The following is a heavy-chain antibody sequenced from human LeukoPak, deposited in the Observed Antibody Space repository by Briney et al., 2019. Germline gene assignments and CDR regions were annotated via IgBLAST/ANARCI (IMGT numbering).Heavy chain of an antibody. CDR3: ARGWVDTAYDF. CDR1: GFTFSSYS. D-gene: IGHD5-18*01. CDR2: ISSSSSYI. V-gene: IGHV3-21*01. Sequence: GGSLRLSCAASGFTFSSYSMNWVRQAPGKGLEWVSSISSSSSYIYYADSVKGRFTISRDNAKNSLYLQMNSLRAEDTAVYYCARGWVDTAYDFWGQGTLVTVSS. J-gene: IGHJ4*02.